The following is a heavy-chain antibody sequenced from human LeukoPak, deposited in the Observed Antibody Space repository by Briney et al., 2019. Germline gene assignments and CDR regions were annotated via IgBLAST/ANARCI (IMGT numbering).Heavy chain of an antibody. CDR3: AKDSGSGWSYLDY. CDR2: ISGSGSST. J-gene: IGHJ4*02. V-gene: IGHV3-23*01. Sequence: GGSLRLSCAASGFTFSSYAMSWVRQAPGKGLEWVSDISGSGSSTYYADSVEGRFTIARDNAKNTLFLQMSSLRAEDTAVYYCAKDSGSGWSYLDYWGQGTPVTVSS. D-gene: IGHD6-19*01. CDR1: GFTFSSYA.